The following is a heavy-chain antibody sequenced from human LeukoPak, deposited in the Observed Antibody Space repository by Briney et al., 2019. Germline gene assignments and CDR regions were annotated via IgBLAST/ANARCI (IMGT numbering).Heavy chain of an antibody. D-gene: IGHD5-12*01. V-gene: IGHV3-7*05. CDR2: IKQDGREK. CDR1: GFTFSNYW. J-gene: IGHJ4*02. Sequence: GGSLRLSCAASGFTFSNYWMNWVRQAPGKGLEWVANIKQDGREKKYVDSVKGLFTISRDNAKNSLFLQMNSLRADDTAVYYCARGRGWLEDYWGQGTLVTVSS. CDR3: ARGRGWLEDY.